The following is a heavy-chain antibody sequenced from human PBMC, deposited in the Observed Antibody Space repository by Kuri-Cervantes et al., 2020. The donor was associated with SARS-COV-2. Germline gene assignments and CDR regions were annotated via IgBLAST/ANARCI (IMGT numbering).Heavy chain of an antibody. J-gene: IGHJ4*02. Sequence: SQTLSLTCAVFGGSFSGYYWSWIRHPPGKGLEWIGEINHSGSTNYNPSLKSRVTISIDTSKNQVSLRLTSATAADTAVYYCGRVSWLQLWHRYSDSWGQGTLVTVSS. V-gene: IGHV4-34*01. CDR1: GGSFSGYY. D-gene: IGHD5-24*01. CDR3: GRVSWLQLWHRYSDS. CDR2: INHSGST.